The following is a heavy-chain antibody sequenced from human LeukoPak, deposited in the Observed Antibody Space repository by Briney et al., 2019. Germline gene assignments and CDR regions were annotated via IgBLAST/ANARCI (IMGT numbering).Heavy chain of an antibody. J-gene: IGHJ4*02. CDR1: GFTFSSYW. CDR2: ISSSSSTI. CDR3: AREEIAARLPFDY. V-gene: IGHV3-48*01. Sequence: GGSLRLSCAASGFTFSSYWMNWVRQAPGKGLEWVSYISSSSSTIYYADSVKGRFTISRDNAKNSLYLQMNSLRAEDTAVYYCAREEIAARLPFDYWGQGTLVTVSS. D-gene: IGHD6-6*01.